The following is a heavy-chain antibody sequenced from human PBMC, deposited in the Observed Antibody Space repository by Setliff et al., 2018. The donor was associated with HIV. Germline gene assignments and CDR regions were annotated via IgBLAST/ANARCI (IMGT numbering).Heavy chain of an antibody. CDR3: ARAYFGSGIYY. CDR2: IYHSGNT. Sequence: PSETLSLTCTVSGGSISSYYWSWIRQPPGKGLEWIGYIYHSGNTYYNPSLKSRVTISVDTSKNQFSLKLYSVTAADTAVYYCARAYFGSGIYYWGQGTLVTVS. CDR1: GGSISSYY. V-gene: IGHV4-4*09. J-gene: IGHJ4*02. D-gene: IGHD3-10*01.